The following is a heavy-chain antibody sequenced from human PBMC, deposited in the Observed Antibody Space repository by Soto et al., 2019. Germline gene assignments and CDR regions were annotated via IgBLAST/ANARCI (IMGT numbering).Heavy chain of an antibody. Sequence: ASVKVSCKASGYTFTSYAMHWVRQAPGQRLEWMGWINAGNGNTKYSQKFQGRVTITRDTSAGTAYMELSSLRSEDTAVYYCARGRILTGYYHGDFDYWGQGTLVTVSS. CDR2: INAGNGNT. CDR3: ARGRILTGYYHGDFDY. D-gene: IGHD3-9*01. CDR1: GYTFTSYA. V-gene: IGHV1-3*01. J-gene: IGHJ4*02.